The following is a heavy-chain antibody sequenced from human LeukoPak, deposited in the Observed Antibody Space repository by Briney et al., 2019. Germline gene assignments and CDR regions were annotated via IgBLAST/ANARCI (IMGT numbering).Heavy chain of an antibody. D-gene: IGHD3-22*01. J-gene: IGHJ4*02. V-gene: IGHV4-4*07. CDR1: GGSIRSYY. Sequence: SETLSLTYTVSGGSIRSYYWSWIRQPAEKGLEWIGRIYISGSTNYNPSLKSRVTMSVDTSKNQFSLKLSSVTAADTAMYYCAKTPEFSSGLLLDYLGQGTLVTVSS. CDR2: IYISGST. CDR3: AKTPEFSSGLLLDY.